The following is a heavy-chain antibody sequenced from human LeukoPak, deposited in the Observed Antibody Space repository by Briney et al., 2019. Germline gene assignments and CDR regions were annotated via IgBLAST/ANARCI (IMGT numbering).Heavy chain of an antibody. CDR1: GFTFSSYG. CDR2: IRYDGSNK. D-gene: IGHD3-3*01. CDR3: AKDAALYFWSGYYSDY. Sequence: GRSLRLSCAASGFTFSSYGMHWVRQAPGKGLEWVAFIRYDGSNKYYADSVKGRFTISRDNSKNTLYLQMNSLRAEDTAVYYCAKDAALYFWSGYYSDYWGQGTLVTVSS. V-gene: IGHV3-30*02. J-gene: IGHJ4*02.